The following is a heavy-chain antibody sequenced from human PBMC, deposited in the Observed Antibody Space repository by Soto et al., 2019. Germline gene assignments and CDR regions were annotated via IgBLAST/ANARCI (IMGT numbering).Heavy chain of an antibody. CDR2: INPSGGST. J-gene: IGHJ4*02. CDR1: GYTFTSYY. D-gene: IGHD3-22*01. CDR3: ARDLKNYYDSSGYYPYFDY. Sequence: GASGKVSCKASGYTFTSYYMHCVRQAPGQVLEWMGIINPSGGSTSYAQKFQGRVTMTRDTSTSTVYMELSSLRSEDTAVYYCARDLKNYYDSSGYYPYFDYWGQGTLVTVSS. V-gene: IGHV1-46*01.